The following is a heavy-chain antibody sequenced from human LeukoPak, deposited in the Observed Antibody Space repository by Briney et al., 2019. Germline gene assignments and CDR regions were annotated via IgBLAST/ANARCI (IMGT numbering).Heavy chain of an antibody. J-gene: IGHJ3*01. V-gene: IGHV1-3*03. D-gene: IGHD5-12*01. CDR3: ARESIVARFRHAFDF. Sequence: PGASVKVSCKTSGYRFTSNPIHWLRQAPGQRPEWMGWIKIANGETKYSQALQGRLTITEDTSTNTVDMELSSLRFEDLATYYCARESIVARFRHAFDFWGQGAMVTVSS. CDR2: IKIANGET. CDR1: GYRFTSNP.